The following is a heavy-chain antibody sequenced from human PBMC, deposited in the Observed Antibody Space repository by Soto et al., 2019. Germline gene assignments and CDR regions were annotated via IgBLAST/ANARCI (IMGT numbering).Heavy chain of an antibody. D-gene: IGHD6-13*01. CDR2: ISGSGGST. CDR1: GFTFSSYA. Sequence: GGSLRLSCAASGFTFSSYAMSWVRQAPGKGLEWVSAISGSGGSTYYADSVKGRFTISRDNSKNALYLQMNSLRAEDTAVYYCAKDWANQHKLDPDTEYSSSWYYFDYWGQGTLVTVSS. J-gene: IGHJ4*02. CDR3: AKDWANQHKLDPDTEYSSSWYYFDY. V-gene: IGHV3-23*01.